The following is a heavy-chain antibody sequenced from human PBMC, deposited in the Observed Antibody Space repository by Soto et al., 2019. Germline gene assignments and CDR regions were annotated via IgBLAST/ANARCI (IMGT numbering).Heavy chain of an antibody. V-gene: IGHV4-31*03. Sequence: QVQLQESGPGLVKPSQTLSLTCTVSGGSIGSAAYYWSWIRQHPGEGLEWIGYISHSGSTYYNPSLKGRVIISVDTSKHQLSLSLTSVTAADRAVYYCAREYTYGSNFFDCWGQGALVTVSS. CDR2: ISHSGST. D-gene: IGHD5-18*01. CDR3: AREYTYGSNFFDC. J-gene: IGHJ4*02. CDR1: GGSIGSAAYY.